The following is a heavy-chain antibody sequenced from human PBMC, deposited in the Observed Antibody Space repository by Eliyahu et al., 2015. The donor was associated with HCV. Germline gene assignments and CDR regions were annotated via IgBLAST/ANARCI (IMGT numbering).Heavy chain of an antibody. CDR1: GYSFTXYW. V-gene: IGHV5-51*01. CDR2: IYPGDSDT. D-gene: IGHD2-2*01. J-gene: IGHJ2*01. CDR3: ARLPGYQLLPDWYFDL. Sequence: EVQLVQSGAEVKKPGESLKISCKGSGYSFTXYWIGWVRQMPGKGLEWMGIIYPGDSDTRYSPSFQGQVTISADKSISTAYLQWSSLKASDTAMYYCARLPGYQLLPDWYFDLWGRGTLVTVSS.